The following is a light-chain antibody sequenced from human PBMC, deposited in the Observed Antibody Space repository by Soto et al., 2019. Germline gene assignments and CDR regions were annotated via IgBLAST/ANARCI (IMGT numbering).Light chain of an antibody. CDR1: QSVSSS. CDR3: QQYHNWLRT. J-gene: IGKJ1*01. Sequence: IVMTQSPATLSVSPGERATLSCRASQSVSSSLAWYHQQPGQAPRLLIYSVSTRAPDIPARFSGSGSGTEFTLTISSLKSQHFAGYYSQQYHNWLRTFGLGTKVEIK. CDR2: SVS. V-gene: IGKV3-15*01.